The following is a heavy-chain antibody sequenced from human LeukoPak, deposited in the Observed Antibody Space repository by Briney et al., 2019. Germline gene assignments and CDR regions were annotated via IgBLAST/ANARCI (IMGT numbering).Heavy chain of an antibody. CDR1: GYTFTSYG. V-gene: IGHV1-18*01. J-gene: IGHJ5*02. CDR3: ARGKYCDSSGPFLFDP. D-gene: IGHD3-22*01. CDR2: ISAYNGNT. Sequence: ASVKVSCKASGYTFTSYGISWVRQAPGQGLEWMGWISAYNGNTNYAQKLQGRVTMTTDTSTSTAYMELRSLRSDDTAVYYCARGKYCDSSGPFLFDPWGQGTLVTVSS.